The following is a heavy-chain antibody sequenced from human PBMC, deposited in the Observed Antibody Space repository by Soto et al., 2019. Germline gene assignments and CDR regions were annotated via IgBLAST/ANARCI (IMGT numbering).Heavy chain of an antibody. CDR2: IWYDGSNE. D-gene: IGHD3-3*01. J-gene: IGHJ5*02. CDR1: GFTFSNYG. V-gene: IGHV3-33*01. Sequence: GGSLRLSCAASGFTFSNYGMHWVRQAPGKGLEWVAVIWYDGSNEYYVDSVKGRFTISRDNSKNTLYLQMNSLRAEDTAVYYCARDRTYYDFWSGRNWFDPWGQGTLVTVSS. CDR3: ARDRTYYDFWSGRNWFDP.